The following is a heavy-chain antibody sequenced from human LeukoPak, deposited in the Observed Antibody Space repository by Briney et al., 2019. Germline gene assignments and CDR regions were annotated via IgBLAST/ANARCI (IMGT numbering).Heavy chain of an antibody. CDR1: GFTFSSYG. J-gene: IGHJ5*02. V-gene: IGHV3-33*01. D-gene: IGHD3-10*01. Sequence: GGSLRLSCAASGFTFSSYGMHWVRHAPGKGLEWVAVIWYDGSNKYYADSVKGRFTISRDNSKNTLYLQMNSLRAEDTAVYYCARDFGAYYYGSGSLWFDPWGQGTLVTVSS. CDR3: ARDFGAYYYGSGSLWFDP. CDR2: IWYDGSNK.